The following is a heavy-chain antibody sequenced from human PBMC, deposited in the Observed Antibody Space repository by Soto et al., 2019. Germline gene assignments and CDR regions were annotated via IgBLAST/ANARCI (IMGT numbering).Heavy chain of an antibody. CDR1: GYSYTTYW. CDR2: IDPTDSYT. Sequence: GESLKISCEASGYSYTTYWISWVLQIPWKGLEWMGRIDPTDSYTTYSPSFPGDVAISVDKSINTAYLQWTSLKASDTAIYYCARDYSRYHFSMDVWGQGTTVTVSS. J-gene: IGHJ6*02. V-gene: IGHV5-10-1*01. D-gene: IGHD4-4*01. CDR3: ARDYSRYHFSMDV.